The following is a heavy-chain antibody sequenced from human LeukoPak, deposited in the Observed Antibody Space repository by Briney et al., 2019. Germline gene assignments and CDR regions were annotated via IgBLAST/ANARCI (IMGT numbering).Heavy chain of an antibody. CDR2: MYISGSTNYNPSLSGST. CDR3: ARAGGITGTTRWFDP. J-gene: IGHJ5*02. CDR1: GGSFSGYY. D-gene: IGHD1-7*01. V-gene: IGHV4-59*10. Sequence: SETLSLTCAVYGGSFSGYYWSWIRQPAGKGLEWIGRMYISGSTNYNPSLSGSTNYNPSLKSRVTISVDTSKNQFSLKLSSVTAADTAVYYCARAGGITGTTRWFDPWGQGTLVTVSS.